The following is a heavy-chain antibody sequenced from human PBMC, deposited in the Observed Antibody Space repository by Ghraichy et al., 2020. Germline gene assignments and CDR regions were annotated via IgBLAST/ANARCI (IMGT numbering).Heavy chain of an antibody. CDR1: GFTVSSNY. Sequence: GGSLRLSCAASGFTVSSNYMSWVRQAPGKGLEWVSVIYSGGSTYYADSVKGRFTISRDNSKNTLYLQMNSLRAEDTAVYYCARDLWGSTMGSWFDPWGQGTLVTVSS. D-gene: IGHD2-2*01. CDR2: IYSGGST. V-gene: IGHV3-53*01. CDR3: ARDLWGSTMGSWFDP. J-gene: IGHJ5*02.